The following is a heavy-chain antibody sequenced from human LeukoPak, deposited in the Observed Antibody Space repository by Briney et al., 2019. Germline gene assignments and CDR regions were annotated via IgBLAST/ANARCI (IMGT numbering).Heavy chain of an antibody. V-gene: IGHV3-9*01. J-gene: IGHJ4*02. D-gene: IGHD6-19*01. Sequence: GGSLRLSCAPSGFIFGDYCMHWVRQTPGEGLEWVSGISWNSGTIDYTDSVKGRFPISRDNAKNSLYLQMDSMKPEDTALHYCAKDTVRTGWYATRELDSWGQGTLVTVSS. CDR2: ISWNSGTI. CDR1: GFIFGDYC. CDR3: AKDTVRTGWYATRELDS.